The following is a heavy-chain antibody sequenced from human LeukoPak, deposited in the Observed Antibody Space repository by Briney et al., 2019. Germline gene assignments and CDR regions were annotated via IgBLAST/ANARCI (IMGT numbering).Heavy chain of an antibody. CDR1: GGSISGYY. V-gene: IGHV4-59*08. J-gene: IGHJ4*02. CDR3: ARVQQLVWGNDY. Sequence: PSETLSLTCTVSGGSISGYYWNWIRQPPGKGLEWTGYIYYTGSTSYNPSLKSRVTISLDTSKNQFSLKLSSVTAADTAVYYCARVQQLVWGNDYWGQGTLVTVSS. D-gene: IGHD6-13*01. CDR2: IYYTGST.